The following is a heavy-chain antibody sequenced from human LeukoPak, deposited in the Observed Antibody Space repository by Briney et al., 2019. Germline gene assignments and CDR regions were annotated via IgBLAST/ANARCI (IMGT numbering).Heavy chain of an antibody. D-gene: IGHD5-12*01. CDR1: GFTFDDYA. V-gene: IGHV3-20*04. Sequence: RAGGSLRLSCVASGFTFDDYAMSWVRQAPGMGLEYVSGISWNANKIGYADSVKGRFTISRDNAKNSLYLQMNSLRAEDTAVYYCARARDSGYDYKGDAFDIWGQGTMVTVSS. CDR2: ISWNANKI. CDR3: ARARDSGYDYKGDAFDI. J-gene: IGHJ3*02.